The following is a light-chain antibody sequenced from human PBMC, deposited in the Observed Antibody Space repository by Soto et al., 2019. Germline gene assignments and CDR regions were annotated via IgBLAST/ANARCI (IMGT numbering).Light chain of an antibody. CDR1: SSNIGTHP. Sequence: QSVVTQPPSASGTPGQGVSISCSGSSSNIGTHPVNWYQQVPGRAPKLLISNTNQRPSGVPDRFSASKSGTSASLAITGLQSEDEADYHCASWDDTLSGVVFGGGTKLTVL. V-gene: IGLV1-44*01. CDR3: ASWDDTLSGVV. CDR2: NTN. J-gene: IGLJ2*01.